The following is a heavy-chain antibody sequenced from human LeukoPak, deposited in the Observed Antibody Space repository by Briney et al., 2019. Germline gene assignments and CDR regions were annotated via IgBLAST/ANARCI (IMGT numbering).Heavy chain of an antibody. D-gene: IGHD3-9*01. J-gene: IGHJ4*02. CDR2: IRYDGSNK. V-gene: IGHV3-30*02. Sequence: GGSLRLSCAASGFTFSSYGMHWVRQAPGKGLEWVAFIRYDGSNKYYADSVKGRFTISRDNSKNTLYLQMNSLRAEDTAVYYCAKRPYDILTGYQSFDYWGQGTLVTVSS. CDR1: GFTFSSYG. CDR3: AKRPYDILTGYQSFDY.